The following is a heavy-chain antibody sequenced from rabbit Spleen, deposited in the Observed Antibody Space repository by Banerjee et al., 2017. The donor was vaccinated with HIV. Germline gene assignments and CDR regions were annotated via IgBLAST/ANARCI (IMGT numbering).Heavy chain of an antibody. V-gene: IGHV1S45*01. Sequence: QEQLEESGGDLVKPEGSLTLTCTASGIDFSSYYYWICWVRQAPGKGLEWIACIYAGSSGSTYYASWAKGRFTISKTSSTTVTLQMTSLTAADTATYFCGTSSGGNERYALWGPGTLVTVS. CDR2: IYAGSSGST. D-gene: IGHD1-1*01. CDR1: GIDFSSYYYW. J-gene: IGHJ4*01. CDR3: GTSSGGNERYAL.